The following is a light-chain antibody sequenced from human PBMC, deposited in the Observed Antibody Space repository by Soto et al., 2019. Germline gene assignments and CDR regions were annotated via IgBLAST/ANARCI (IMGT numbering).Light chain of an antibody. CDR1: RSNIGAGYD. CDR2: GNS. J-gene: IGLJ2*01. Sequence: QSVLTQPPSVSGAPGQRVTISCTGSRSNIGAGYDVHWYQPLPGTAPKLLIYGNSNRPSGVPDRFSGSKSGTSASLAITGLQAEDEADYYCQSYDSSLRGSVLGGGTKLTVL. V-gene: IGLV1-40*01. CDR3: QSYDSSLRGSV.